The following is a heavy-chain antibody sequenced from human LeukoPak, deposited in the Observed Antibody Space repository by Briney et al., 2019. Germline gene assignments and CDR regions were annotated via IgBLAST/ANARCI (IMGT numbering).Heavy chain of an antibody. CDR3: AREGPDYYDSSGYRTPYYFDY. Sequence: SETLSLTCTVSGGSISSYYWSWIRQPPGKGLEWIGYIYYSGSTNYNPSLKSRVTISVDTSKNQFSLKLSSVTAADTAVYYCAREGPDYYDSSGYRTPYYFDYWGQGTLVTVSS. CDR1: GGSISSYY. CDR2: IYYSGST. J-gene: IGHJ4*02. D-gene: IGHD3-22*01. V-gene: IGHV4-59*12.